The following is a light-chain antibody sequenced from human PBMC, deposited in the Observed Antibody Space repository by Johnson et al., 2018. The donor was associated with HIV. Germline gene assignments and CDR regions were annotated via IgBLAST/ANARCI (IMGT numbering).Light chain of an antibody. J-gene: IGLJ1*01. CDR3: GTWDSSLSAYV. CDR1: SSNIGNNY. V-gene: IGLV1-51*01. Sequence: QSVLTQPPSVSAAPGQKVTVSCSGSSSNIGNNYVSWYQQLPGTAPKLLIYDNNKRPSGIPDRFSGSKSGTSATLRITGLQTGDEGDYYCGTWDSSLSAYVFGTGTKVTVL. CDR2: DNN.